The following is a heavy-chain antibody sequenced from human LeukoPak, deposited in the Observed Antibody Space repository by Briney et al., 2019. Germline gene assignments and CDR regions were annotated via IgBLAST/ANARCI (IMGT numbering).Heavy chain of an antibody. V-gene: IGHV3-30*04. J-gene: IGHJ4*02. D-gene: IGHD2-15*01. CDR2: ISYDGSNK. Sequence: GGSLRLSCAASGFTFSSYAVHWVRQAPGKGMEWVAVISYDGSNKYYADSVKGRFTISRDNSKNTLYLQMNSLRAEDTAVYYCARDSQGRYCSGGSCYGGRFDYWGQGTLVTVSS. CDR1: GFTFSSYA. CDR3: ARDSQGRYCSGGSCYGGRFDY.